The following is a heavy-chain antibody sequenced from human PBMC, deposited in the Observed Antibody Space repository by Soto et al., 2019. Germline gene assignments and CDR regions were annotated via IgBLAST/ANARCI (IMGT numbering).Heavy chain of an antibody. V-gene: IGHV4-59*01. CDR2: IYYSGST. D-gene: IGHD5-18*01. CDR3: ARDGARHSYGPRYPFYFDY. Sequence: SETLSLTCTVSGGSISSYYWSWIRQPPGKGLEWIGYIYYSGSTNYNPSLKSRVTISVDTSKNQFSLKLSSVTAADTAVYYCARDGARHSYGPRYPFYFDYWGQGTLVTVSS. CDR1: GGSISSYY. J-gene: IGHJ4*02.